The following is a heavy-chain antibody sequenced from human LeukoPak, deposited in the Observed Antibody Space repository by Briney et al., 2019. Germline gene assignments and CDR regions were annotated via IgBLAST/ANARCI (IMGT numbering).Heavy chain of an antibody. V-gene: IGHV4-34*01. CDR1: GGSFSGYY. D-gene: IGHD3-22*01. Sequence: PSETLSLTCAVYGGSFSGYYWSWIRQPPGKGLEWIGEINHSGSTNYNPSLESRVTISVDTSKKQFSLKLSSVTAADTAVYYCATYYFDSSGPKKNYWGQGTLVTVSS. J-gene: IGHJ4*02. CDR3: ATYYFDSSGPKKNY. CDR2: INHSGST.